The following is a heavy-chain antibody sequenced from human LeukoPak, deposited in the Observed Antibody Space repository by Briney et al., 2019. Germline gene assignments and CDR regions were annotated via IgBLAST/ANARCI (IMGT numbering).Heavy chain of an antibody. Sequence: GGSLRLSCAASGFTFSSYSMNWVRQAPGKGLEWVSSISSSSSYIYYADSVKGRFTISGDNAKNSLYLQMNSLRAEDTAVYYCARGGRGSGWSVLFDYWGQGTLVTVSS. D-gene: IGHD6-19*01. CDR3: ARGGRGSGWSVLFDY. CDR2: ISSSSSYI. CDR1: GFTFSSYS. J-gene: IGHJ4*02. V-gene: IGHV3-21*01.